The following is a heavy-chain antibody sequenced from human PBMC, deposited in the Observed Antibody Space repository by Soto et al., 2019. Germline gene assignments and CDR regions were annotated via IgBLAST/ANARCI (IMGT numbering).Heavy chain of an antibody. CDR1: GLTFNLYA. CDR2: ISFDGTKK. V-gene: IGHV3-30-3*01. D-gene: IGHD2-21*02. CDR3: AREDDCGYRSIHYGLDV. J-gene: IGHJ6*02. Sequence: GGSLRLSCAASGLTFNLYALHWVRQDPGKGLEWVAVISFDGTKKYYSDSVKGRFTISRDNLKNTLYLQMNNLRVEDAALYFCAREDDCGYRSIHYGLDVWGQGTTVTVSS.